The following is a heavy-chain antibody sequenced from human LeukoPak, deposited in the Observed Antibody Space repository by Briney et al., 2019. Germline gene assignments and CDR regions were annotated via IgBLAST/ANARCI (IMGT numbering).Heavy chain of an antibody. Sequence: GESLKISCKGLGYSFSPYWNAWVRQRPGKGLEWMGIIYPGDSDTRYSPSFQGQVTISVDKSVSAAYLQWSSLKASDTAMYYCASPPTRECSSISCPLSYWGQGTLVTVSS. CDR2: IYPGDSDT. J-gene: IGHJ4*02. V-gene: IGHV5-51*01. D-gene: IGHD2-2*01. CDR1: GYSFSPYW. CDR3: ASPPTRECSSISCPLSY.